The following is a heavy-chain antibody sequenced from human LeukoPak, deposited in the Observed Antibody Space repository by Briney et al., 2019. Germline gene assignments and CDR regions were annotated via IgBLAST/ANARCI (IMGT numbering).Heavy chain of an antibody. J-gene: IGHJ4*02. CDR3: AKRQSTMVRGVVISYYFDY. CDR1: GLTFTSYG. V-gene: IGHV3-23*01. D-gene: IGHD3-10*01. CDR2: ISGSGGRT. Sequence: PGGSLRLSCAASGLTFTSYGMSWVRQAPGKGLELVSAISGSGGRTYYADSVKGRFTISRDNSKNTLYLQVNSLRVEDTAVYYCAKRQSTMVRGVVISYYFDYWGQGTLVTVSS.